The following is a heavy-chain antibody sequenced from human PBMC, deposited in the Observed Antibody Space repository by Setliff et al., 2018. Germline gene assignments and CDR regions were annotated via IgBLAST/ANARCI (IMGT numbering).Heavy chain of an antibody. Sequence: GASVKVSCKASGYTFISYALHWVRQAPGQRLQWMGWINPASGNTKYSQEFQGRVTITRDTSATTVYMELSSLRSDDMAVYYCARKGPNSSSHVFGYWGQGTLVTVYS. D-gene: IGHD3-16*01. CDR2: INPASGNT. CDR3: ARKGPNSSSHVFGY. CDR1: GYTFISYA. V-gene: IGHV1-3*03. J-gene: IGHJ4*02.